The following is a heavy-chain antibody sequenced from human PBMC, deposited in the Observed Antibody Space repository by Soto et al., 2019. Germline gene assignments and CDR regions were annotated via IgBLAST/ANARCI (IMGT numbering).Heavy chain of an antibody. Sequence: PGGSLRLSCAASGFTFSSYAMSWVRQAPGKGLEWVSAISGSGGKTYYADSVKGRFTISRDNSKNTLYLHMNSLRAEGTAVYYCAKERTSSGYMDYWGQGTLVTVSS. J-gene: IGHJ4*02. CDR3: AKERTSSGYMDY. D-gene: IGHD3-22*01. CDR2: ISGSGGKT. V-gene: IGHV3-23*01. CDR1: GFTFSSYA.